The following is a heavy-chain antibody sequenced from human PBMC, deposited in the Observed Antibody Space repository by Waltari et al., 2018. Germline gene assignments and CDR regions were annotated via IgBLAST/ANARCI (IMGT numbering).Heavy chain of an antibody. Sequence: QVQLQESGPGLVKPSETLSLTCTVSGGSISSYYWSWIRQPPGKGLEWIGYIYYGGETNYNPSLKSRVTISVDTSKNQFSLKLSSVTAADTAVYYCARGLRLWFGELPYYWGQGTLVTVSS. CDR1: GGSISSYY. D-gene: IGHD3-10*01. CDR3: ARGLRLWFGELPYY. V-gene: IGHV4-59*01. CDR2: IYYGGET. J-gene: IGHJ4*02.